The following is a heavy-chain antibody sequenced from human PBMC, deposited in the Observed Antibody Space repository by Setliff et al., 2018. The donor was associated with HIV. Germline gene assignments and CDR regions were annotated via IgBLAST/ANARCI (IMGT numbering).Heavy chain of an antibody. D-gene: IGHD6-19*01. Sequence: ASVKVSCKASGYIFSTSYYLHWVRQAPGQGLEWMGMINPSGGSASYARKFQGRVTMTRDTSISTAYMELSRLRSDDTALYYCARTLYSSFSSFDYWGQGTLVTVSS. CDR3: ARTLYSSFSSFDY. V-gene: IGHV1-46*01. J-gene: IGHJ4*02. CDR1: GYIFSTSYY. CDR2: INPSGGSA.